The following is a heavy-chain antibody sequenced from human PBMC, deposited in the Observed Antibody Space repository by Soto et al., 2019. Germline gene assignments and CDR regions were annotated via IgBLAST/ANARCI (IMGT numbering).Heavy chain of an antibody. CDR3: ARDVYCTSTTCSPLGY. CDR2: IWYDGSQT. J-gene: IGHJ4*02. Sequence: QVQLVESGGGVVQPGRSLRLSCAASGFTFSSYGMHWVRQAPGKGLEWVAVIWYDGSQTYYADSVKGRFTISRDNSKNTLYLQMNSLGAEDTAVYYCARDVYCTSTTCSPLGYWGQGTLVTVSS. D-gene: IGHD2-2*01. CDR1: GFTFSSYG. V-gene: IGHV3-33*01.